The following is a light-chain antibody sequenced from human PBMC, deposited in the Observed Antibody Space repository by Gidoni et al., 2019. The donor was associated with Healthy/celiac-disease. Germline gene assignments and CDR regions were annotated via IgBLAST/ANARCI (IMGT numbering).Light chain of an antibody. CDR2: AAS. J-gene: IGKJ3*01. V-gene: IGKV1-9*01. CDR3: QQLNSYPQT. Sequence: DIQLTQSPSFLSASVGDRVTITCWASQGISSYLAWYQQKPGKAPKLLIYAASTLQSGVPSRFSGSGSGTEFTLTISSLQPEDFATYYCQQLNSYPQTFGPGTKVDIK. CDR1: QGISSY.